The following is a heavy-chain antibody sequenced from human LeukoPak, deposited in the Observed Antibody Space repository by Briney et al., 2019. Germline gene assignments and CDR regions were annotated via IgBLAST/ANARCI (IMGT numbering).Heavy chain of an antibody. D-gene: IGHD3-22*01. Sequence: SVKVSCKASGGTFSSYAISWVRQAPGQGLEWMGRIIPIFGTANYAQKFQGGVTITTDESTSTAYMELSSLRSEDTAVYYCASPTPYYDSSAYILWGQGTLVTVSS. J-gene: IGHJ4*02. V-gene: IGHV1-69*05. CDR1: GGTFSSYA. CDR2: IIPIFGTA. CDR3: ASPTPYYDSSAYIL.